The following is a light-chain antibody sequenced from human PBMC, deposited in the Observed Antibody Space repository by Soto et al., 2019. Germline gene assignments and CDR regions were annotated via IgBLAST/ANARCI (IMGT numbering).Light chain of an antibody. CDR3: QKYGSSPWT. J-gene: IGKJ1*01. Sequence: EIVLTQSPGTLSLSPGERATLSCRASQSVSSSYLAWYQQRPGQAPRLLIYGPSSRATGIPDRFSGSGSGTDFTLTISRLEPEDFAVYYCQKYGSSPWTFGQGTKVEIK. CDR2: GPS. CDR1: QSVSSSY. V-gene: IGKV3-20*01.